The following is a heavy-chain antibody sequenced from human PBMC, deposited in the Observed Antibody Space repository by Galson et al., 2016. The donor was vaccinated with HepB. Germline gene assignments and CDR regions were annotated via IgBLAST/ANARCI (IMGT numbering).Heavy chain of an antibody. D-gene: IGHD3-9*01. Sequence: SLRLSCAASGFTFRSYSIHWVRQAPGRGLEYVSTVSTNGGTTAYADSVKGRFTISRDNSNNTVYLQMRSLRPEDSAVYYCVRDGGRYYEVVTGYYAYWGQGTLVTVSS. V-gene: IGHV3-64D*06. CDR2: VSTNGGTT. CDR1: GFTFRSYS. CDR3: VRDGGRYYEVVTGYYAY. J-gene: IGHJ4*02.